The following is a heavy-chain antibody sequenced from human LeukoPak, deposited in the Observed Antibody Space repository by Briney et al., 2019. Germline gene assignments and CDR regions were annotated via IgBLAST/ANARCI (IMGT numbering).Heavy chain of an antibody. CDR2: ISAYNGNT. J-gene: IGHJ6*03. Sequence: AASVKVSCKASGYTFTSYGISWVRQAPGQGLEWMGWISAYNGNTNYAQKFQGRVTMTRNTSISTAYMELSSLRSEDTAVYYCARKYYYDSSGYYGPNYYYMDVWGKGTTVTISS. V-gene: IGHV1-18*01. D-gene: IGHD3-22*01. CDR1: GYTFTSYG. CDR3: ARKYYYDSSGYYGPNYYYMDV.